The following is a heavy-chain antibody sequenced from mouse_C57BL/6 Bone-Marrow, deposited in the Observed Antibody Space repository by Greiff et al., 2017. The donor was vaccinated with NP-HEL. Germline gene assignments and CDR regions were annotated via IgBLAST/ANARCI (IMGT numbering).Heavy chain of an antibody. D-gene: IGHD1-1*01. J-gene: IGHJ1*03. V-gene: IGHV1-85*01. CDR1: GYTFTSYD. CDR2: IYPRDGST. CDR3: ARRRYYGSSYDWYFDV. Sequence: QVHVKQSGPELVKPGASVKLSCKASGYTFTSYDINWVKQRPGQGLEWIGWIYPRDGSTKYNEKFKGKATLTVDTSSSTAYMELHSLTSEDSAVYFCARRRYYGSSYDWYFDVWGTGTTVTVSS.